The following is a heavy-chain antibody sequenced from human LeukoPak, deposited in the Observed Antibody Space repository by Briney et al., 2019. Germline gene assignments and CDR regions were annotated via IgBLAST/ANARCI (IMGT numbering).Heavy chain of an antibody. CDR2: IYYKPKWFN. CDR3: ARDQPWINGFDI. CDR1: GDSVSSNS. J-gene: IGHJ3*02. D-gene: IGHD5-12*01. V-gene: IGHV6-1*01. Sequence: SQTLSLTCAISGDSVSSNSWNWIRQSPSRGLEWLGRIYYKPKWFNDYAVSVKSRITINPDTSKNQFSLQLNSVTPEDTALYYCARDQPWINGFDIWGQGTMVTVSS.